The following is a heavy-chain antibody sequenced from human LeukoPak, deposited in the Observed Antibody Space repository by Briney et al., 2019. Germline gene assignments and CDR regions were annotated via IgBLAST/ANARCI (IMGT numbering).Heavy chain of an antibody. CDR2: VIPIFGTA. CDR3: ARDYYGSGQPYFDY. V-gene: IGHV1-69*06. D-gene: IGHD3-10*01. Sequence: ASVKVSCKASGGTFSSYAISWVRQAPGQGLEWMGGVIPIFGTANYAQKFQGRVTITADKSTSAAYMELSSLRSEDTAVYYCARDYYGSGQPYFDYWGQGTLVTVSS. J-gene: IGHJ4*02. CDR1: GGTFSSYA.